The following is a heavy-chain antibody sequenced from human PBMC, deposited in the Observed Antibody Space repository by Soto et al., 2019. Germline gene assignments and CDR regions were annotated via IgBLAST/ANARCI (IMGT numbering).Heavy chain of an antibody. Sequence: DVQVLESGADLVQPGESLRLSCAASGFTFSNYAMTWVRQAPGKGLEWVSTMSGSGDSIYYADSVKGRFTISRDNSKNTLYLQMNSLRADDWAVYYCATGRQMGYWGQGTLVIVSS. V-gene: IGHV3-23*01. J-gene: IGHJ4*02. CDR3: ATGRQMGY. CDR1: GFTFSNYA. CDR2: MSGSGDSI. D-gene: IGHD7-27*01.